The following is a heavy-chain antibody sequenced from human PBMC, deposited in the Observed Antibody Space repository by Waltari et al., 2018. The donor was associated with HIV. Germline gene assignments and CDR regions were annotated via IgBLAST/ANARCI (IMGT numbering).Heavy chain of an antibody. J-gene: IGHJ4*02. Sequence: ELQLVESGGGLVLPGGSLILSCAASGFTSTTYALNWVRQSPGKGMEWVSAISGSGGSTYYADSVKGRFTISRDNSKNTLYLQMNSLRAEDTALYYCAKDDSTGSSGYYPFHYWGQGTLITVSS. CDR2: ISGSGGST. V-gene: IGHV3-23*04. CDR3: AKDDSTGSSGYYPFHY. D-gene: IGHD3-22*01. CDR1: GFTSTTYA.